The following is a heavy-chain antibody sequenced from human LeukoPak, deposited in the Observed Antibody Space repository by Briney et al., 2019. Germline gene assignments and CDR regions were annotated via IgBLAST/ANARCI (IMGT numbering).Heavy chain of an antibody. CDR1: GSTFDDYA. J-gene: IGHJ3*02. D-gene: IGHD6-19*01. V-gene: IGHV3-9*03. Sequence: GGSLRLSCAASGSTFDDYAMHWVRQAPGKGLEWVSGISWNSGSIGYADSVKGRFTISRDNAKNSLYLQMNSLRAEDMALYYCAAGMDSSGWYGDHAFDIWGQGTMVTVSS. CDR2: ISWNSGSI. CDR3: AAGMDSSGWYGDHAFDI.